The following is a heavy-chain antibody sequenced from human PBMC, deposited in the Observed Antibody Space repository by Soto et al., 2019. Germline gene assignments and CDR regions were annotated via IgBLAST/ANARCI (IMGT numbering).Heavy chain of an antibody. V-gene: IGHV1-18*01. Sequence: QVQLVQSGAEVKKPGASVKVSCKASGYSFTSYGISWVRQAPGQGLEWLGWISPYNLNTNYAQKLQGRVTISADTSTNTAYGELRSLRSDDTAVYYCARGRGSASYYFNWGQGTLVTVSS. J-gene: IGHJ4*02. D-gene: IGHD3-10*01. CDR3: ARGRGSASYYFN. CDR2: ISPYNLNT. CDR1: GYSFTSYG.